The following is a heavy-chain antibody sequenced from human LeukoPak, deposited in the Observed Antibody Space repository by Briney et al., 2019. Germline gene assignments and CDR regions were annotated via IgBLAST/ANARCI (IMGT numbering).Heavy chain of an antibody. CDR2: IKQDGSEK. J-gene: IGHJ4*02. V-gene: IGHV3-7*01. CDR1: GGSFSGYY. D-gene: IGHD3-10*01. Sequence: ETLSLTCAVYGGSFSGYYWSWVRQAPGKGLEWVANIKQDGSEKYYVDSVKGRFTISRDNAKNSLYLQMNSLRAEDTAVYYCASDPLSYGSGGVDYWGQGTLVTVSS. CDR3: ASDPLSYGSGGVDY.